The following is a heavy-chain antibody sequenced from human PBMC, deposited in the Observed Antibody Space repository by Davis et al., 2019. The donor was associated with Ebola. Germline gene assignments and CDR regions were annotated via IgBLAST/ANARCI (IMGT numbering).Heavy chain of an antibody. J-gene: IGHJ4*02. D-gene: IGHD3-10*01. CDR3: TRTFYSGSGTYYNPDY. CDR1: GFTFSSYA. Sequence: GESLKISCAASGFTFSSYAMTWVRQAPGKGLEWVSSISSSSGRTYYADSVRGRFTISRDNSKNTLYLQLNSLRAEDAAVYYCTRTFYSGSGTYYNPDYWGQGTLVTVPS. V-gene: IGHV3-23*01. CDR2: ISSSSGRT.